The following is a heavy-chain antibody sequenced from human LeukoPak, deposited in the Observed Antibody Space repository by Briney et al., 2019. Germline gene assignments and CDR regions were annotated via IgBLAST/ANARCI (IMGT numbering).Heavy chain of an antibody. CDR3: ARDLRSGLSFYYFDY. Sequence: ASVKVSCKASGYTFTSFGISWVRQAPGQGLEWMGWISAYNGNTNYAQKLQGRVTMTTDTSTNTAYMELRSLRSDDTAVYYCARDLRSGLSFYYFDYWGQGTPVTVSS. CDR2: ISAYNGNT. J-gene: IGHJ4*02. CDR1: GYTFTSFG. D-gene: IGHD2-15*01. V-gene: IGHV1-18*01.